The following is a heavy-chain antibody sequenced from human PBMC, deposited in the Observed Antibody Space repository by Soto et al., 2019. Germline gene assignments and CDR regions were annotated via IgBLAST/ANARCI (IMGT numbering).Heavy chain of an antibody. CDR2: ISYDGSNK. CDR1: GFTFSSYG. Sequence: GGSLRLSCAASGFTFSSYGMHWVRQAPGKGLEWVAVISYDGSNKYYADSVKGRFTISRDNSKNTLYLQMNSLRAEDTAVYYCAKGTSYYYGMDVWGQGTTVTVSS. CDR3: AKGTSYYYGMDV. J-gene: IGHJ6*02. V-gene: IGHV3-30*18.